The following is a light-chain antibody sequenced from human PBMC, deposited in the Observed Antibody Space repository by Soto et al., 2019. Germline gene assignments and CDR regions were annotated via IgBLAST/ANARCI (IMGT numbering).Light chain of an antibody. CDR1: QDIRNE. CDR2: GVS. V-gene: IGKV1-6*01. Sequence: IQMTQSPSTLSASVGDRVTITCRASQDIRNELGWYQQKPGKAPKALIYGVSSLQSGVPSRFSGSGSGTDFTLTISSLQPEDFATYYGLQDHNYPRTFGQGTKVEIK. CDR3: LQDHNYPRT. J-gene: IGKJ1*01.